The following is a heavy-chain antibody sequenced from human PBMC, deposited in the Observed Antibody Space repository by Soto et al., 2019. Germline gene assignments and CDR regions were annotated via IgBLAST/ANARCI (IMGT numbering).Heavy chain of an antibody. CDR2: ISISSSTI. CDR1: GFTFSSYS. J-gene: IGHJ5*02. D-gene: IGHD1-26*01. CDR3: ARDREGSGSSSGGWFDP. V-gene: IGHV3-48*02. Sequence: EVQLVESGGGLVQPGGSLRLSCAASGFTFSSYSMNWVRQAPGKGLEWVSYISISSSTIYYADSVKGRFTISRDNAKNXXYLQMNSLRDEDTAVYYCARDREGSGSSSGGWFDPWGQGTLVTVSS.